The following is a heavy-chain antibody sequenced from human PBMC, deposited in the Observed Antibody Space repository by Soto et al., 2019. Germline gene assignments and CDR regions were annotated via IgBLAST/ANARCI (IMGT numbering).Heavy chain of an antibody. D-gene: IGHD3-9*01. J-gene: IGHJ4*02. CDR3: AATGNTYYILTGYQ. Sequence: GASVKVSCKASGYTFTSYDINWVRQATGQGLEWMGWMNPNSGNTGYAQKFQGRVTMTRNTSISTAYMELSSLRSEDTAVYYCAATGNTYYILTGYQWGQGTLVTVSS. V-gene: IGHV1-8*01. CDR1: GYTFTSYD. CDR2: MNPNSGNT.